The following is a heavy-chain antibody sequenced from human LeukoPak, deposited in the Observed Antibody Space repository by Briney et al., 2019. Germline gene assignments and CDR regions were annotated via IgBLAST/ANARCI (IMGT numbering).Heavy chain of an antibody. V-gene: IGHV4-39*07. D-gene: IGHD3-10*01. CDR3: ARDPTNTIEDQNWFDP. J-gene: IGHJ5*02. Sequence: GSLRLSCAASGFTFSSYGMSWVRQAPGKGLEWIGSIYYSGSTYYNPSLKSRVTISVDTSKNQFSLKLSSVTAADTAVYYCARDPTNTIEDQNWFDPWGQGTLVTVSS. CDR1: GFTFSSYG. CDR2: IYYSGST.